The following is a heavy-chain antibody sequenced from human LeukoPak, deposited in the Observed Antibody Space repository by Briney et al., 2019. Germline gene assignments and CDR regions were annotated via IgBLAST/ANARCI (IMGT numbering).Heavy chain of an antibody. CDR3: AKDRAVWFGGLDY. CDR1: GFTFSSYG. D-gene: IGHD3-10*01. J-gene: IGHJ4*02. Sequence: GGSLRLSCAASGFTFSSYGMHWVRQAPGKGLEWVAVISYDGSNKYYADSVKGRFTISRDNSKNTLYLQMNSLRAEDTAVYFCAKDRAVWFGGLDYWGQGTLVTVSS. CDR2: ISYDGSNK. V-gene: IGHV3-30*18.